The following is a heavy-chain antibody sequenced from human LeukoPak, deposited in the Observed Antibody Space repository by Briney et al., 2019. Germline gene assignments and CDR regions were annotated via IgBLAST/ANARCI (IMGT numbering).Heavy chain of an antibody. Sequence: PGGSLRLSCAASGFTFSGYPIHWVRQAPGKGLEWVAVISYDGSNKYYADSVKGRFTISRDNAKNSLYLQMNSLRAEDTAVYYCARDCSGGSCYHYYYYYYGMDVWGQGTTVTVSS. D-gene: IGHD2-15*01. CDR2: ISYDGSNK. J-gene: IGHJ6*02. V-gene: IGHV3-30-3*01. CDR3: ARDCSGGSCYHYYYYYYGMDV. CDR1: GFTFSGYP.